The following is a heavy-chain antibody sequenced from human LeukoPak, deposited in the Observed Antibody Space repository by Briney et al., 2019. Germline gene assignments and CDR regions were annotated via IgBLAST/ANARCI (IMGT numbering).Heavy chain of an antibody. Sequence: GGSLRLSCAASGLTFSTYAMSWVRQASGKGLEWVSAISGSGGSTYYADSVKGRFTISRDNSKNTLYLQMNSLRAKDTAVYYCAKDGGVVSMDVWGQGTTVTVSS. V-gene: IGHV3-23*01. D-gene: IGHD3-16*01. CDR2: ISGSGGST. J-gene: IGHJ6*02. CDR3: AKDGGVVSMDV. CDR1: GLTFSTYA.